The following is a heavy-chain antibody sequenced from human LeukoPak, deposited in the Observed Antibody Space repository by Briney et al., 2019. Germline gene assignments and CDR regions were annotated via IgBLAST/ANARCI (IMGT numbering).Heavy chain of an antibody. J-gene: IGHJ4*02. CDR3: ARDHLGYSFDY. CDR2: IWYDGSNK. Sequence: GRSLRLSCAASGFTFSSYGMHWVRQAPGKGLEWVAVIWYDGSNKYYADSVKGRFTISRDNSKNTLYLQMNSLRAEDTAVYYCARDHLGYSFDYWGQGTLVTVSS. V-gene: IGHV3-33*01. CDR1: GFTFSSYG.